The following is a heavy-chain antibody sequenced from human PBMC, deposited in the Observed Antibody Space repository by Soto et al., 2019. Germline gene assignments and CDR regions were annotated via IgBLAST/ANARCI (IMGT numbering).Heavy chain of an antibody. Sequence: EEQLVESGGDLVQPGGSLRLSCAASGFTVSNNYMSWVRQAPGKGLEWVSRIYSGGSTYYADSVKGRFTISRDSSKNTLYLQMNSMRAEDTAMYYCAAYSHKGYWGQGTLVTVSS. CDR3: AAYSHKGY. CDR1: GFTVSNNY. J-gene: IGHJ4*02. D-gene: IGHD3-16*01. CDR2: IYSGGST. V-gene: IGHV3-66*01.